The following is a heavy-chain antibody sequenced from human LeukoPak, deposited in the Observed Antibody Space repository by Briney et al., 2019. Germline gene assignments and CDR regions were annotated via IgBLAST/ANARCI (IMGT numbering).Heavy chain of an antibody. Sequence: PSETLSLTCTVSGGSISSYYWSWIRQPPGKGLEWIGYIYYSGSTNYNPSLKSRVTISVDTSKNRFSLKLSSVTAADTAVYYCARDRLNYDILTGYVRLGAFDIWGQGTMVTVSS. D-gene: IGHD3-9*01. J-gene: IGHJ3*02. V-gene: IGHV4-59*01. CDR1: GGSISSYY. CDR2: IYYSGST. CDR3: ARDRLNYDILTGYVRLGAFDI.